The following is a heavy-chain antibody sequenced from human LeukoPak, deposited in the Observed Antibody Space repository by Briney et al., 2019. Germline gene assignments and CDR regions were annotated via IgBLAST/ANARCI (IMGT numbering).Heavy chain of an antibody. V-gene: IGHV4-59*01. D-gene: IGHD3-9*01. Sequence: ASETLSLTCTVSGGSISSYYWGWIRQPPGKGLEWIGYIYYSGSTNYNPSLKSRVTISVDTSKNQFSLKLSSVTAADTAVYYCARGAPFTRYYDILTGYYGGQGYYYYMDVWGKGTTVTISS. CDR2: IYYSGST. CDR3: ARGAPFTRYYDILTGYYGGQGYYYYMDV. CDR1: GGSISSYY. J-gene: IGHJ6*03.